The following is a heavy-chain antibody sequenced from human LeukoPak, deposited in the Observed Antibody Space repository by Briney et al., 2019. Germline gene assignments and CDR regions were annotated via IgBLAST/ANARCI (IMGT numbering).Heavy chain of an antibody. CDR1: GFTFSSYW. D-gene: IGHD3-22*01. CDR2: INSDGNNT. J-gene: IGHJ4*02. CDR3: ARKLEGYDSSGYYQYFDY. Sequence: PGGSLRLSCAASGFTFSSYWMHWVRQGPGKGLVWVSRINSDGNNTSYADSVEGRFTISRDNAKNTVYLQMNSLRAEDTAVYYCARKLEGYDSSGYYQYFDYWGQGTLVTVSS. V-gene: IGHV3-74*01.